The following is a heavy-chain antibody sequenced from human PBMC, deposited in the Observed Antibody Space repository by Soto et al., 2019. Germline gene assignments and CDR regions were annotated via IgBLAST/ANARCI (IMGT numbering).Heavy chain of an antibody. Sequence: GGSLRLSCAASGFTFSSYGMHWVRQAPGKGLEWVAIISYDGSNQYYADSVKGRFTISRDNSKNTLYLQMNSLRAEDTALYYCAKALGELSPESYDHWGQGALVTVSS. CDR3: AKALGELSPESYDH. V-gene: IGHV3-30*18. CDR1: GFTFSSYG. D-gene: IGHD3-16*02. J-gene: IGHJ4*02. CDR2: ISYDGSNQ.